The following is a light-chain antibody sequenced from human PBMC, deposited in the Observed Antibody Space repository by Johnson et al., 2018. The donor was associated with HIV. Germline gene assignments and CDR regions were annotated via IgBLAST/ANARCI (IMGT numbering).Light chain of an antibody. V-gene: IGLV1-51*02. CDR3: VTWHTGLGAGGV. CDR1: SSDMGNYA. Sequence: HSVLTQPPSVSAAPGQKVTISCSGSSSDMGNYAVSWYQQLPGTAPKLLIYENDQRPSGISDRFSGSKSATSATLGITGLQTGDEADYYCVTWHTGLGAGGVFGTGTKVTVL. J-gene: IGLJ1*01. CDR2: END.